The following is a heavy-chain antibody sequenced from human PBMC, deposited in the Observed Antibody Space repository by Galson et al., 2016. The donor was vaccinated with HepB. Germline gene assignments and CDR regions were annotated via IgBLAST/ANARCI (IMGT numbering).Heavy chain of an antibody. CDR2: IYSGGSR. V-gene: IGHV3-53*01. CDR3: ASGLNGLLSPDQS. Sequence: SLRLSCAVSGFTVSNNYMAWVRQAPGKGLELVSLIYSGGSRYYAASVKGRFTISRDNSNNTLYLQMYSLRADDTAVYYCASGLNGLLSPDQSWGRGTLVTVSS. CDR1: GFTVSNNY. D-gene: IGHD1-1*01. J-gene: IGHJ5*02.